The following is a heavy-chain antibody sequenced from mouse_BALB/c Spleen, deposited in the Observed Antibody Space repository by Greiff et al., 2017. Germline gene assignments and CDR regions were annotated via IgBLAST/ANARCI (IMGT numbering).Heavy chain of an antibody. Sequence: VQLQQSGAELAKPGASVKMSCKASGYTFTSYWMHWVKQRPGQGLEWIGYINPSTGYTEYNQKFKDKATLTADKSSSTAYMQLSSLTSEDSAVYYCARRLYFDYWGQGTTLTVSS. D-gene: IGHD1-2*01. V-gene: IGHV1-7*01. J-gene: IGHJ2*01. CDR1: GYTFTSYW. CDR2: INPSTGYT. CDR3: ARRLYFDY.